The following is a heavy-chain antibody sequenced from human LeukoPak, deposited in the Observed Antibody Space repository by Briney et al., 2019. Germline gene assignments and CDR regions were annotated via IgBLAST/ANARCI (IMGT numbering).Heavy chain of an antibody. CDR3: ARDPYSGTYSPGVYYYYMDV. D-gene: IGHD1-26*01. Sequence: GGSLRLSCAASGFTFSSYAMSWVRQAPGKGLEWVSGISGSGAFTYYADSVKGRFTISRDNAKSSLYLQMNSLTADDTAVYYCARDPYSGTYSPGVYYYYMDVWGKGTTVTVSS. V-gene: IGHV3-23*01. J-gene: IGHJ6*03. CDR2: ISGSGAFT. CDR1: GFTFSSYA.